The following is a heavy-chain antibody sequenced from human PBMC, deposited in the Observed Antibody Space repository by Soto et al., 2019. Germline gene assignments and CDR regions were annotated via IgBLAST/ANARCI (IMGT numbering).Heavy chain of an antibody. CDR2: ISSSGSTI. CDR1: RFTFSDYY. J-gene: IGHJ4*02. Sequence: AGSLRLSCAASRFTFSDYYMSWISQAQEKGLEWVSYISSSGSTIYYADSVKGRFTISRDNAKNSLYLQMNSLIAEYTAVYYCARKPYSSSWSDYWGQGTLVTVSS. V-gene: IGHV3-11*01. CDR3: ARKPYSSSWSDY. D-gene: IGHD6-13*01.